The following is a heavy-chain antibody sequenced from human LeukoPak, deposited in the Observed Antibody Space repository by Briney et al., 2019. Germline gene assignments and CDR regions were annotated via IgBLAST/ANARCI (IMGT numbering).Heavy chain of an antibody. V-gene: IGHV3-21*01. J-gene: IGHJ6*02. CDR1: GFTFSSYS. D-gene: IGHD5-12*01. CDR3: ARGLYSGYDNYYYYGMDV. CDR2: ISSSSGYI. Sequence: GGSLRLSCAASGFTFSSYSMNWVRQAPGKGLEWVSSISSSSGYIYYADSVKGRFTISRDNAKNSLYLQMNSLRAEDTAVYYCARGLYSGYDNYYYYGMDVWGQGTTVTVSS.